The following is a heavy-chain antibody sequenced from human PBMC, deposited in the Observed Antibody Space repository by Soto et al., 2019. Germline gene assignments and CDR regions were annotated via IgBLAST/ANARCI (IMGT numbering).Heavy chain of an antibody. V-gene: IGHV1-18*01. CDR3: ARQNYYSGMDV. CDR1: GYTFTSYF. Sequence: ASVKVSCKASGYTFTSYFITWVRQAPGRGLEWMGWISAYNGNTNYPQMLQGRVTMTTDTITSAAYMELRSLRSDDTAVYYCARQNYYSGMDVWGQGTTVTVSS. J-gene: IGHJ6*02. CDR2: ISAYNGNT.